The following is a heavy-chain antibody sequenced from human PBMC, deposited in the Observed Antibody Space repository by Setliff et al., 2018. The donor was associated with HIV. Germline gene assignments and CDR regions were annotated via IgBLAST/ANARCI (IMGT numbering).Heavy chain of an antibody. D-gene: IGHD3-9*01. CDR3: ASHQHNFTGYYYYYYYMAV. V-gene: IGHV4-4*07. Sequence: PSETLSLTCTVSGGSISSYYWTWIRQPAGKGLEWIGRIGPIYTSGSTKYNPSLESRVTMSVDTPKNQFSLKLSSVTAADTAVYYCASHQHNFTGYYYYYYYMAVWGRGTMVTVS. CDR2: IGPIYTSGST. J-gene: IGHJ6*03. CDR1: GGSISSYY.